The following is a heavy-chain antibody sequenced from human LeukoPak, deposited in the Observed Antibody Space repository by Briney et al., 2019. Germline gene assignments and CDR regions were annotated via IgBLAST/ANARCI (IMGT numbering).Heavy chain of an antibody. J-gene: IGHJ3*01. CDR1: GFTFTRYR. D-gene: IGHD1-14*01. V-gene: IGHV3-21*01. Sequence: GGSLRLSCTASGFTFTRYRMNWVRQAPGKGVEWLSSIRSSSNEIYYADSVKGRFTISRDNAKNSVYLQSNSLRAEDTAVYYCTRDLDLYNDAFDVWGQGTRVIVSS. CDR2: IRSSSNEI. CDR3: TRDLDLYNDAFDV.